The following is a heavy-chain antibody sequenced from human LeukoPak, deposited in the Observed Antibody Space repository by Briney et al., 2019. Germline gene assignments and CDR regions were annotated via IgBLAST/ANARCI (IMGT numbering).Heavy chain of an antibody. Sequence: SVKVSCKASGGTFSSYAISWVRQAPGQGLEWMGGIIPIFGTANYAQKFQGRVTITADESTSTAYMELSSLRSEDTAVYYCARSYYYDSSGYSQGAFDIWGQGTMVTVSS. CDR1: GGTFSSYA. D-gene: IGHD3-22*01. CDR2: IIPIFGTA. CDR3: ARSYYYDSSGYSQGAFDI. J-gene: IGHJ3*02. V-gene: IGHV1-69*01.